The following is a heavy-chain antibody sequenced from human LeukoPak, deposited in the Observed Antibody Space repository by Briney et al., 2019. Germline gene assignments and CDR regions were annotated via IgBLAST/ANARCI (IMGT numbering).Heavy chain of an antibody. CDR2: IYYSGST. D-gene: IGHD6-6*01. CDR3: ARREYRSFFDAFDI. Sequence: SETLSLTCTVSGGSMSSYYWSWIRQSPGKGLEWIGYIYYSGSTNYNPSLKSRVTISIDTSKNQFSLKLSSVTAADTAVYYCARREYRSFFDAFDIWGQGTVVTVPS. CDR1: GGSMSSYY. V-gene: IGHV4-59*08. J-gene: IGHJ3*02.